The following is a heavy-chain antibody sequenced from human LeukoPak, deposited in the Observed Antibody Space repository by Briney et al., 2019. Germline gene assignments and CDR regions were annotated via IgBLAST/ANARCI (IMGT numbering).Heavy chain of an antibody. CDR3: AGISTGSCFRH. D-gene: IGHD4-17*01. CDR2: ISHSGST. Sequence: SSETLSLTCSVSGYSISNDYYWGWIRQSPEKGLEWLGSISHSGSTYYNPSLRSRVTISRDMPKNQFSLELNSVTAADTAVYYCAGISTGSCFRHWGQGTLVTASS. CDR1: GYSISNDYY. V-gene: IGHV4-38-2*02. J-gene: IGHJ1*01.